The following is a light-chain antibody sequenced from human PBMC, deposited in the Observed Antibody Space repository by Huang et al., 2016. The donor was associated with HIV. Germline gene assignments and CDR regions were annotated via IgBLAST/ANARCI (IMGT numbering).Light chain of an antibody. Sequence: DIVLTQSPGSLALSLGERAAINCTASQSVLKTSNNKNCLTWYQLKSGQPPKLLIYWASTRESGVPDRFSVSVSGTDFTLTIAGLQAEDVAVYYCHQYYITPQTFGQGTRVEVK. CDR1: QSVLKTSNNKNC. J-gene: IGKJ1*01. CDR3: HQYYITPQT. CDR2: WAS. V-gene: IGKV4-1*01.